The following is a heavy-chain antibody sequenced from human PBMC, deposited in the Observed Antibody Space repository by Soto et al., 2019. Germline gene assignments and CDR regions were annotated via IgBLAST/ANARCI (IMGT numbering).Heavy chain of an antibody. Sequence: GGSLRLSCAASGFSFSTYAMNWVRQAPGKGLEWVAYISSSGMTIYYADSVKGRFTISRDNAENSLYLQMNSLRDEDTAVYYCASNNLGYCSGGSCYTGYWGQGTLVTVSS. CDR1: GFSFSTYA. CDR3: ASNNLGYCSGGSCYTGY. J-gene: IGHJ4*02. D-gene: IGHD2-15*01. CDR2: ISSSGMTI. V-gene: IGHV3-48*02.